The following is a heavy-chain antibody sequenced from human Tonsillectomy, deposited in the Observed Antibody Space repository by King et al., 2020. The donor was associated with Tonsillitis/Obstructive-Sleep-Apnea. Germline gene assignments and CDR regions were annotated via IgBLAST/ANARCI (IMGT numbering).Heavy chain of an antibody. V-gene: IGHV3-11*05. CDR1: TFTFSDYY. Sequence: VQLVESGGALVKPGGSLRLSCVASTFTFSDYYMSWIRQAPGKGLEWVSYVSTSSVYTKYADSVKGRFTISRDNAKNSLYLQMNSLRAEDTAVYYCARDRRGIAARGPYHYMDVWGKGTTVTVSS. J-gene: IGHJ6*03. CDR2: VSTSSVYT. D-gene: IGHD6-6*01. CDR3: ARDRRGIAARGPYHYMDV.